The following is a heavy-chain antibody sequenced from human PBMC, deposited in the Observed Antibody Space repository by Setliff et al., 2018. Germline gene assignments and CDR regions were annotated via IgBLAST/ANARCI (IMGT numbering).Heavy chain of an antibody. CDR1: GGSISGYY. V-gene: IGHV4-59*01. CDR3: ARDQWVRSPPLYFSYSMDV. CDR2: IYYTGSP. J-gene: IGHJ6*02. D-gene: IGHD5-12*01. Sequence: PSETLSLTCTVSGGSISGYYWSWIRQPPGKGLEWIGNIYYTGSPSYSPSLRSRGTISVDTSKNKFSLSLSSVTAADTAVYYCARDQWVRSPPLYFSYSMDVWGQGTTVTVSS.